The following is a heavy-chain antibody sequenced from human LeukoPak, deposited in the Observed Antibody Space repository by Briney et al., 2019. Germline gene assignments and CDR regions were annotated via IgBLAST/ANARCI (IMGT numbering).Heavy chain of an antibody. CDR3: AKDCRGTFYYFDY. J-gene: IGHJ4*02. D-gene: IGHD3-16*01. CDR1: GFAFDDYA. V-gene: IGHV3-9*03. Sequence: GRSLRLSCAASGFAFDDYAMHWVRQAPGKGLEWVSGISWNSGSIGYADSVKGRFTISRDNAKNSLYLQMNSLRAEDMALYYCAKDCRGTFYYFDYWGQGTLVTVSS. CDR2: ISWNSGSI.